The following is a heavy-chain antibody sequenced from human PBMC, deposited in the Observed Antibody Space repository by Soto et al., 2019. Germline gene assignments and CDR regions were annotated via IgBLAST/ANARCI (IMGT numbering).Heavy chain of an antibody. CDR1: GYTFTSYA. J-gene: IGHJ6*02. D-gene: IGHD3-10*01. CDR2: INAGNGTT. CDR3: EIWPCNAEAGSRKGYVYYGMVV. V-gene: IGHV1-3*01. Sequence: ASVNVSFKASGYTFTSYAMHWVRQAPGQRREWMGWINAGNGTTKYSQTFQGRVTITRATDASTAYMELSSLRSEDTAVYYCEIWPCNAEAGSRKGYVYYGMVVGGQGATDTVSS.